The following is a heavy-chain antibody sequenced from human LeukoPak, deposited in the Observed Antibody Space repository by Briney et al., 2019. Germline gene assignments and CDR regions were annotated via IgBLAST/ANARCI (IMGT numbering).Heavy chain of an antibody. J-gene: IGHJ6*02. CDR2: ISSSGSTI. D-gene: IGHD3-3*01. Sequence: GGSLRLSCAASGFTFSSYEMNWVRQAPGKGLEWVSYISSSGSTIYYADSVKGRFTISRDNAKNSLYLQMNSLRAEDTAVYYCARDAVLLLDLWSGTMDVWGQGTTVTVSS. CDR1: GFTFSSYE. CDR3: ARDAVLLLDLWSGTMDV. V-gene: IGHV3-48*03.